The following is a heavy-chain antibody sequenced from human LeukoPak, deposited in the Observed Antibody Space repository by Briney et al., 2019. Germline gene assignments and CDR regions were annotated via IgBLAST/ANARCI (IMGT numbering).Heavy chain of an antibody. J-gene: IGHJ3*02. CDR1: GFTFTSSA. D-gene: IGHD6-13*01. V-gene: IGHV1-58*02. Sequence: GASVKVPCKASGFTFTSSAMQWVRQARGQRLEWIGWIVVGSGNTNYAQKFQERVTITRDMSTSTAYMELSSLRSEDTAVYYCAARQYSSRWLRLVGDAFDIWGQGTMVTVSS. CDR3: AARQYSSRWLRLVGDAFDI. CDR2: IVVGSGNT.